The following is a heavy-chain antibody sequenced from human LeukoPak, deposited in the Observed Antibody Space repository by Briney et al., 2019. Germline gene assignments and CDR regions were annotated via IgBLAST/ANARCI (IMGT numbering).Heavy chain of an antibody. V-gene: IGHV4-59*08. J-gene: IGHJ4*02. CDR2: IYYSGST. CDR1: GGSISSYY. D-gene: IGHD3-10*01. CDR3: ARQNYYGSGSYSLDY. Sequence: SETLSLTCTVSGGSISSYYWSWIRQPPGKGLEWIGYIYYSGSTNYNPSLKSRVTISVDTSKNQFSLKLSSVTAADTAVYYCARQNYYGSGSYSLDYWAREPWSPSPQ.